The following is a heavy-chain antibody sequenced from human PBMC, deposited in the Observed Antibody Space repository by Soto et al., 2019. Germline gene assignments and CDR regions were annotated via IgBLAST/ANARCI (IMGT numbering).Heavy chain of an antibody. CDR2: INKDGSEK. Sequence: DVQLVESGGDLVQPGGSLRLSCATYGFTFSNYWMTWVRQAPGKGLEWVAHINKDGSEKSHVDSVMGRFTISRDNAKNSLYLQMNSLRAEDTAVYYCGRAAYYNDGLDVWGQGTTVTVS. CDR1: GFTFSNYW. J-gene: IGHJ6*02. CDR3: GRAAYYNDGLDV. V-gene: IGHV3-7*04.